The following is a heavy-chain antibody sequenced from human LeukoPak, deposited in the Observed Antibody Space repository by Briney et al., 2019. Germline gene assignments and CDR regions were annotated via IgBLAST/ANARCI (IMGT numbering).Heavy chain of an antibody. CDR3: AKEKAGAFDY. CDR1: GFTFSSYG. Sequence: PGGSLRLSCAASGFTFSSYGMHWVRQAPGKGLEWVAVISYDGSNKYYADSVKGRFTIPRDNSKNTLYLQMNSLRAEDTAVYYCAKEKAGAFDYWGQGTLVTVSS. D-gene: IGHD1-26*01. V-gene: IGHV3-30*18. CDR2: ISYDGSNK. J-gene: IGHJ4*02.